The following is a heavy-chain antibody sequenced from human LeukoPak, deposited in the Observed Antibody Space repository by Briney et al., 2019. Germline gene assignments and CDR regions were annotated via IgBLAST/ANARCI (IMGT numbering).Heavy chain of an antibody. J-gene: IGHJ6*02. Sequence: GGSLRLSCAASGFTFSSYWMNWARQAPGKGLEWVASINHNGNVNYYVDSAKGRFTISRDNAKNSLYLQMSNLRAEDTAVYFCARGGGLDVWGQGATVTVSS. V-gene: IGHV3-7*03. CDR3: ARGGGLDV. CDR2: INHNGNVN. CDR1: GFTFSSYW. D-gene: IGHD3-16*01.